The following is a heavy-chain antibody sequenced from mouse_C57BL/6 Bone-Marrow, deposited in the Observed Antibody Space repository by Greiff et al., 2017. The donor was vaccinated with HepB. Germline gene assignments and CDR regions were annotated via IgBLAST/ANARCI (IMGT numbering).Heavy chain of an antibody. CDR1: GFNIKDDC. CDR3: TTYYYGSSPDY. Sequence: EVQLQQSGAELVRPGASVKLSCTASGFNIKDDCMHWVKQRPEQGLEWIGWIDPENGDTEYASKFQGKATITADTSSNTAYLQLSSLTSEDTAVYYCTTYYYGSSPDYRGHGTTLTVSS. D-gene: IGHD1-1*01. J-gene: IGHJ2*01. V-gene: IGHV14-4*01. CDR2: IDPENGDT.